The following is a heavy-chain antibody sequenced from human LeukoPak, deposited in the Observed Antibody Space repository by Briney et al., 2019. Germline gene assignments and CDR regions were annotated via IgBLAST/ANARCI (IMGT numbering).Heavy chain of an antibody. D-gene: IGHD4/OR15-4a*01. Sequence: GGSLRLSCAASGFTFATSAMSWVRQAPRQGLEWVASISGSGGSTYYADSVKGRFTISRDNSKNTLYLQMNSLRAEDTAIYYCAKDCAYGAHAFDYWGQGTLVTVSS. V-gene: IGHV3-23*01. CDR3: AKDCAYGAHAFDY. J-gene: IGHJ4*02. CDR2: ISGSGGST. CDR1: GFTFATSA.